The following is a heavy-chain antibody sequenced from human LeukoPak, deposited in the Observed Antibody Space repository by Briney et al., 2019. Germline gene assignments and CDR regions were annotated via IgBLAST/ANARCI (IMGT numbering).Heavy chain of an antibody. CDR1: GGSISSYY. D-gene: IGHD4-17*01. CDR2: IYTSGST. J-gene: IGHJ3*02. V-gene: IGHV4-4*07. Sequence: PSETLSLTCTVSGGSISSYYWGWIRQPAGKGLQWIGRIYTSGSTNYNPSLKSRVTMSVDTSKNQFSLKLSSVTAADTAVYYCASGVTVTKTNAFDIWGQGTMVTVSS. CDR3: ASGVTVTKTNAFDI.